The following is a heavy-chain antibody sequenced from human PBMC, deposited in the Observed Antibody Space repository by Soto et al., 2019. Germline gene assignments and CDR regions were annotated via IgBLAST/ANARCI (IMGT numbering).Heavy chain of an antibody. CDR1: GFSFSSYG. CDR2: IWYDGSNK. D-gene: IGHD1-26*01. J-gene: IGHJ3*02. V-gene: IGHV3-33*03. CDR3: ARAQYTGSYFDACDI. Sequence: GSLRRSCAASGFSFSSYGMHWVRQAPGKGLDWVAVIWYDGSNKYYADPVKGRFTISRDNSKNTLYLQMNSLRVEDTAVYYCARAQYTGSYFDACDIWGQGTMVTV.